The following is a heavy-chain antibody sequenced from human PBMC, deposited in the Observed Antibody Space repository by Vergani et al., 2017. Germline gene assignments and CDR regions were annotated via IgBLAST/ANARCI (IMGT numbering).Heavy chain of an antibody. CDR2: IYYSGST. CDR1: AVSISSGGYY. CDR3: ARGTIAVLQGYIDY. D-gene: IGHD6-19*01. Sequence: QVQLQESGPGLVKPSQTLSLTCSVSAVSISSGGYYWSWIRQHPGKGLEWIGYIYYSGSTYYNPSLKSPVTISIDTSKNQFSLRLSSVTAADTAVYYCARGTIAVLQGYIDYWGQGTLVTVSS. J-gene: IGHJ4*02. V-gene: IGHV4-31*01.